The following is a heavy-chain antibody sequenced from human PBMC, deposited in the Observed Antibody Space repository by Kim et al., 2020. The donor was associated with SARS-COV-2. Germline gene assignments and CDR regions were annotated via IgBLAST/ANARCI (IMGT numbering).Heavy chain of an antibody. V-gene: IGHV4-34*01. Sequence: SETLSLTCAVYGGSFSGYYWSWIRQPPGKGLEWIGEINHSGSTNYNPSLKSRVTISVDTSKNQFSLKLSSVTAADTAVYYCARGGYDFWNGSVRAFDIWGQGTMVTVSS. J-gene: IGHJ3*02. CDR2: INHSGST. CDR1: GGSFSGYY. D-gene: IGHD3-3*01. CDR3: ARGGYDFWNGSVRAFDI.